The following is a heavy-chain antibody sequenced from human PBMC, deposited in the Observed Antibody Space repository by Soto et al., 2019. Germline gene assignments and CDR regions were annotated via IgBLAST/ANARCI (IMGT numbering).Heavy chain of an antibody. CDR2: IYPGDSDT. D-gene: IGHD2-8*01. J-gene: IGHJ4*02. V-gene: IGHV5-51*01. CDR1: GDSFTSYC. CDR3: ARHVYVGEPTSLDY. Sequence: PAESLSICCEVSGDSFTSYCIVWVRQMPGKGLECMGIIYPGDSDTRYSPSFQGQVTISADKSISTAYLQWSSLKASDTAMYYCARHVYVGEPTSLDYWGQGTLVTVSS.